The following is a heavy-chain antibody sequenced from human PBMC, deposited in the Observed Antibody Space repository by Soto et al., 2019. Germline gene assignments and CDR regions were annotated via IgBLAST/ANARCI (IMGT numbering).Heavy chain of an antibody. Sequence: QVQLVQSGAEVKKPGASVKVSCTGSGYTFSSYDIHWVRQATGQGLEWMGWVNPNTGNTGYAQKFQGRVTMTRDMSKSSAYMEVNSLTSEDTAIYYCARAYGAGSFDFWGPGTLVSVSS. CDR1: GYTFSSYD. D-gene: IGHD3-10*01. J-gene: IGHJ5*01. CDR2: VNPNTGNT. CDR3: ARAYGAGSFDF. V-gene: IGHV1-8*01.